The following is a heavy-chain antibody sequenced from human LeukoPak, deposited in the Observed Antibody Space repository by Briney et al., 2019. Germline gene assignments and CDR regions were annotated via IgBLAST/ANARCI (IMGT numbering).Heavy chain of an antibody. Sequence: GGSLRLSCAGSGFTFGDFYMSWIRQAPGKGLEWVSYISSAGADTYHAAAVKGRFTISRDNSKNALYLQMNSLRAEDTAVYYCAKDLLHSSSWYRGNWFDPWGQGTLVTVSS. J-gene: IGHJ5*02. CDR1: GFTFGDFY. D-gene: IGHD6-13*01. V-gene: IGHV3-11*05. CDR3: AKDLLHSSSWYRGNWFDP. CDR2: ISSAGADT.